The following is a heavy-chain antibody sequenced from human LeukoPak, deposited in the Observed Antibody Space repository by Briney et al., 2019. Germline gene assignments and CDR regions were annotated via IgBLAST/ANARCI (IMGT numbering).Heavy chain of an antibody. V-gene: IGHV3-23*01. CDR2: IGASGGST. Sequence: GSLRLSCATPGLPFSSYAMSWVRQAPGKGLEWVSGIGASGGSTYYADSVKGRFTISRDNSKNTLYLQMNSLRTEDTAVYYCAKAEGYDILTGLDYWGQGTLVTVSS. D-gene: IGHD3-9*01. J-gene: IGHJ4*02. CDR3: AKAEGYDILTGLDY. CDR1: GLPFSSYA.